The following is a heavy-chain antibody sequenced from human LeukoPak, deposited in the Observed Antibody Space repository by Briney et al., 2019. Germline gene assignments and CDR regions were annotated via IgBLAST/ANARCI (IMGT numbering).Heavy chain of an antibody. J-gene: IGHJ4*02. V-gene: IGHV4-59*12. CDR1: GGSISSSY. D-gene: IGHD2/OR15-2a*01. Sequence: SETLSLTCTVSGGSISSSYWSWVRQPPGKGLEWIGYIYYSGSTNYNPSLKSRVTISVDTSKNQFSLKLSSVTAADTAVYYCARVLGFVDYWGQGTLVTGSS. CDR3: ARVLGFVDY. CDR2: IYYSGST.